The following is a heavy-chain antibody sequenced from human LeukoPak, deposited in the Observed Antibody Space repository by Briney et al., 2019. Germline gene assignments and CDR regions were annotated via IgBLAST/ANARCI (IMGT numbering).Heavy chain of an antibody. CDR2: INPNSGGT. Sequence: ASVKVSCKASGYTFTGYYMHWVRQAPGQGLEWMGWINPNSGGTNYAQKFQGRVTMTRDTSISTAYMELSRLRSDDTAVYYCARARFSRLSPFGPWGQGTLVTVSS. V-gene: IGHV1-2*02. CDR1: GYTFTGYY. CDR3: ARARFSRLSPFGP. J-gene: IGHJ5*02. D-gene: IGHD3-3*01.